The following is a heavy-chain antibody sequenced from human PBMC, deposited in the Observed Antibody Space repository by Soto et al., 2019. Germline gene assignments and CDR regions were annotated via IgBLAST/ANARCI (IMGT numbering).Heavy chain of an antibody. D-gene: IGHD2-21*02. CDR3: ARDRGRCGGDCQSNPPEYYFDY. V-gene: IGHV4-59*01. CDR2: IYYSGST. Sequence: SETLSLTCTVSGGSISSYYWSWIRQPPGKGLEWIGYIYYSGSTNYNPSLKSRVTISVDTSKNQFSLKLSSVTAADTAVYYCARDRGRCGGDCQSNPPEYYFDYWGQGTLVTVSS. CDR1: GGSISSYY. J-gene: IGHJ4*02.